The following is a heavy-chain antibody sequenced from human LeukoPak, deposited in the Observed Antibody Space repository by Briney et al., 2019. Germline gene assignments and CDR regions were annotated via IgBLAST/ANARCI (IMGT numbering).Heavy chain of an antibody. CDR3: AKDRVTGARKLDY. CDR2: INASGGTT. CDR1: GFTFTNYM. Sequence: GGSLRLSCAASGFTFTNYMVTWVRQAPGRGLEWVSTINASGGTTYYADSVKGRFTISRDNSKNTLYLQMDSLRVEDTAVYYCAKDRVTGARKLDYWGQGTLVTVSS. V-gene: IGHV3-23*01. J-gene: IGHJ4*02. D-gene: IGHD1-14*01.